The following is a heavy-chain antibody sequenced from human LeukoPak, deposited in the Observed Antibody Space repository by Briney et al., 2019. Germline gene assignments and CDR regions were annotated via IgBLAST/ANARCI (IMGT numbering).Heavy chain of an antibody. Sequence: SETLSLTCAVYGGSFSGYYWSWIRQPPGKGLEWIGEINHSGSTNYNPSLKSRVTISVDTSKNQFSLKLSSVTAADTAVYYCARYGSGSLDYWGQGILVTVSS. V-gene: IGHV4-34*01. CDR3: ARYGSGSLDY. CDR2: INHSGST. CDR1: GGSFSGYY. J-gene: IGHJ4*02. D-gene: IGHD3-10*01.